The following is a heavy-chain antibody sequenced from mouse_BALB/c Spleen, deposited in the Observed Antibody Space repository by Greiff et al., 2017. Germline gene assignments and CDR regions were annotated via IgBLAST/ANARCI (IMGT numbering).Heavy chain of an antibody. CDR2: IWTGGGT. CDR1: GFSLTSYD. D-gene: IGHD2-10*02. Sequence: VKLVESGPGLVAPSQSLSITCTVSGFSLTSYDISWIRQPPGKGLEWLGVIWTGGGTNYNSAFMSRLSISKDNSKSQVFLKMNSLQTDDTAIYYCVRYGNHYAMDYWGQGTSVTVSS. J-gene: IGHJ4*01. CDR3: VRYGNHYAMDY. V-gene: IGHV2-9-2*01.